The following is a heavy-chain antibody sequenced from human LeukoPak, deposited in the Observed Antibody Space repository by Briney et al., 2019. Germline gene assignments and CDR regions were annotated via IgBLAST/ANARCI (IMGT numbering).Heavy chain of an antibody. CDR1: GYTFTGYY. Sequence: ASVKVSCKASGYTFTGYYMHWVRQAPGQGLEWMGWINPNSGGTNYAQKFQGRVTMTRDTSISTAYMELSRLRSDDTAVYYCATKARSGSYYYFDYWGQGTLVTVSS. CDR2: INPNSGGT. V-gene: IGHV1-2*02. J-gene: IGHJ4*02. D-gene: IGHD1-26*01. CDR3: ATKARSGSYYYFDY.